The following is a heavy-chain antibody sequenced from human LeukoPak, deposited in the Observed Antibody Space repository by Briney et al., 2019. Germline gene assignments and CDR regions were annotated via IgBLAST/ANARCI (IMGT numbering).Heavy chain of an antibody. J-gene: IGHJ4*02. Sequence: SETLSLTCTVSGGSISSSSYYWGWIRQPPGKGLEWIGSIYYSGSTYYNPSLKSRVTISVDTSKNQFSLKLSSVTAADTAVYYCARLSFYGDSNFDYWGQGTLVTVSS. CDR3: ARLSFYGDSNFDY. D-gene: IGHD4-17*01. CDR2: IYYSGST. V-gene: IGHV4-39*01. CDR1: GGSISSSSYY.